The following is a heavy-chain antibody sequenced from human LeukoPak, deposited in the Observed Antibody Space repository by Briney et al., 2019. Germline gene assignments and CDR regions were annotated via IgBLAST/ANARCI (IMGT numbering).Heavy chain of an antibody. D-gene: IGHD6-19*01. Sequence: GESLKISCKGSGYKFTNYWIGWVRQMPGKGLEWMGIIYPGDSDTRYSPSFQGQVTISADKSISTAYLQWSSLKASDTAMYYCARHRFSRGWVKEFDYWGQGTLVTVSS. J-gene: IGHJ4*02. V-gene: IGHV5-51*01. CDR2: IYPGDSDT. CDR3: ARHRFSRGWVKEFDY. CDR1: GYKFTNYW.